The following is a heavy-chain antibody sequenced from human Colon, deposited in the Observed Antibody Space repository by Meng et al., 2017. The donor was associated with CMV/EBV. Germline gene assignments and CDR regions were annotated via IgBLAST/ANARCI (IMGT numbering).Heavy chain of an antibody. D-gene: IGHD3/OR15-3a*01. CDR2: ISCDRNGR. V-gene: IGHV3-30*01. CDR1: GFAFSSYA. J-gene: IGHJ4*02. CDR3: VRDRGTGAFDS. Sequence: GAGYGFAFSSYAMNWVREAPGKGLEWDSFISCDRNGRRYAESVTGRFTITRDNYRNTVSLQMHSLRGDDAAMYYCVRDRGTGAFDSWGQGALVTVSS.